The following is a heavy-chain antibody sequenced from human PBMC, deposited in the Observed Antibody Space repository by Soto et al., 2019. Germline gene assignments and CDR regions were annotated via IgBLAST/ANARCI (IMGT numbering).Heavy chain of an antibody. V-gene: IGHV3-23*01. CDR2: ISGSGGST. CDR3: AKGGLRYFDWLLSDALVYFDY. D-gene: IGHD3-9*01. CDR1: GFTFSSYA. J-gene: IGHJ4*02. Sequence: EVQLLESGGGLVQPGGSLRLSCAASGFTFSSYAMSWVRQAPGKGLEWVSAISGSGGSTYYADSVKGRFTISRDNSNKKRYLQMNSLRAEDTAVYYCAKGGLRYFDWLLSDALVYFDYWGQGTLVTVSS.